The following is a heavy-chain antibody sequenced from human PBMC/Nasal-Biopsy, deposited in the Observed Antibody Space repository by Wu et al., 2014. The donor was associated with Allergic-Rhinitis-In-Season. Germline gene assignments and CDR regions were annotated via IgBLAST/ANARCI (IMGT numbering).Heavy chain of an antibody. CDR1: GFSVSTSGMR. CDR3: ARAEGSTWSPDSFDF. D-gene: IGHD2/OR15-2a*01. CDR2: IDWDDDK. Sequence: ALVKPTQTLTLTCTCSGFSVSTSGMRVNWIRQPPGKALEWLARIDWDDDKFYNTSLKTRLSISRDTSKNQVVLTMTNMDPVDTATYYCARAEGSTWSPDSFDFWGQGTMVTVSS. J-gene: IGHJ3*01. V-gene: IGHV2-70*04.